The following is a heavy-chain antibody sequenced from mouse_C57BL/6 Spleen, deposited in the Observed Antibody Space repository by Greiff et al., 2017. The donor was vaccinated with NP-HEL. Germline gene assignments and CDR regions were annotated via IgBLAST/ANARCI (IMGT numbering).Heavy chain of an antibody. J-gene: IGHJ4*01. CDR1: GYTFTSYW. D-gene: IGHD2-1*01. CDR2: IYPGSGST. CDR3: ARSNGNYVYYYAMDY. V-gene: IGHV1-55*01. Sequence: QVQLQQPGAELVKPGASVKMSCKASGYTFTSYWITWVKQRPGQGLEWIGDIYPGSGSTNYNEKFKSKATLTVDTSSSTAYMQLSSLTSEDSAVYYCARSNGNYVYYYAMDYWGQGTSVTVSS.